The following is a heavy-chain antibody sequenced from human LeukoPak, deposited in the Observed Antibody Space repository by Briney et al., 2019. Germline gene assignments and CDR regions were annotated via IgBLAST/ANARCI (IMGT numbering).Heavy chain of an antibody. V-gene: IGHV4-59*01. CDR1: GXSISNYY. CDR3: ARGPGYDDNTGYAFQMDV. Sequence: PSETLSLTCSVSGXSISNYYGSWIRQPPGKGLEWIGYLHYGGSTNYRPSLKSRVTIAVDTSKNQFSLKLGSVTAADTAVYYCARGPGYDDNTGYAFQMDVWGQGTTVTVSS. CDR2: LHYGGST. J-gene: IGHJ6*02. D-gene: IGHD3-22*01.